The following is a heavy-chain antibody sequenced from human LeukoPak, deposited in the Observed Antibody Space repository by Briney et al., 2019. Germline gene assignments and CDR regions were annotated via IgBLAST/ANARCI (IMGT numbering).Heavy chain of an antibody. V-gene: IGHV3-53*01. CDR1: GLTVSSNY. CDR3: ARVTRNDAFDI. Sequence: GGSLRLSCAASGLTVSSNYMSWVRQAPGKGLEWVSVVYSGVTTYYADSVKGRFTISRDNSKNTLYLQMNSLRAEDTAVYYCARVTRNDAFDIWGQGTMVTVSS. CDR2: VYSGVTT. J-gene: IGHJ3*02.